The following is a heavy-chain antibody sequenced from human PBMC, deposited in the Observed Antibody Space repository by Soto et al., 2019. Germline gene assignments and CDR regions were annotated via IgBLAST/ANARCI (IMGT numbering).Heavy chain of an antibody. Sequence: PGGSLRLSCAASGFTFSSYAMSWVRQAPGKGLEWVSAISGSGGSTYYADSVKGRFTISRDNSKNTLYLQMNSLRAEDTAVYYCAKDRGRLQWLVRVNYYYGMDVWGQGTTVTVSS. CDR3: AKDRGRLQWLVRVNYYYGMDV. CDR1: GFTFSSYA. D-gene: IGHD6-19*01. CDR2: ISGSGGST. J-gene: IGHJ6*02. V-gene: IGHV3-23*01.